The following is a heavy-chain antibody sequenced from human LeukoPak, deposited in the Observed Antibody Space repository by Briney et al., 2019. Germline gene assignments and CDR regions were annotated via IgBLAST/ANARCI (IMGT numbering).Heavy chain of an antibody. D-gene: IGHD3-22*01. J-gene: IGHJ4*02. CDR3: AKGLLKGLMKFDY. CDR2: ISGSGGST. CDR1: RFTFSSYA. Sequence: TGGSLRLSCAASRFTFSSYAMSWVRQAPGKGLEWVSAISGSGGSTYYADSVKGRFTISRDNSKNTLYLQMNSLRAEDTAVYYCAKGLLKGLMKFDYWGQGTLVTVSS. V-gene: IGHV3-23*01.